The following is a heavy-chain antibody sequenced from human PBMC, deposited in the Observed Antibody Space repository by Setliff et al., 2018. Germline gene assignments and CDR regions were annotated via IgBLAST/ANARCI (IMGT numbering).Heavy chain of an antibody. Sequence: SETLSLTCTVSGYSISSGYYWGWIRQPPGKGLEWIGSIYHSGSTYYNPSLKSRVTISVDTSKNQFSLKLSSVTAADTAVYYCASPGIAAGTLRHPDYWGQGTLVTVSS. D-gene: IGHD6-13*01. CDR1: GYSISSGYY. CDR2: IYHSGST. CDR3: ASPGIAAGTLRHPDY. V-gene: IGHV4-38-2*02. J-gene: IGHJ4*02.